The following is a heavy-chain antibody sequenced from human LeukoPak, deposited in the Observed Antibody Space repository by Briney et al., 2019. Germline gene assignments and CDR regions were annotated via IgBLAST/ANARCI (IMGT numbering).Heavy chain of an antibody. V-gene: IGHV3-21*01. CDR1: GFTFSYYT. CDR2: ISSTGSSI. J-gene: IGHJ5*02. Sequence: GGSLRLSCAVSGFTFSYYTMSWVRQAPGKGLEWVSSISSTGSSIYYADSVKGRFTISRDNAKNSLYLQMSSLRVEDTAVYYCARDDVAWNDVHWFDPWGQGTLVTVSS. D-gene: IGHD1-1*01. CDR3: ARDDVAWNDVHWFDP.